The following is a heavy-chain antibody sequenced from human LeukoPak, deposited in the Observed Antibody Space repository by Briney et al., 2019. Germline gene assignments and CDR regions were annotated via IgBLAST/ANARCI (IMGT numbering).Heavy chain of an antibody. D-gene: IGHD6-6*01. CDR3: ARAPVPGRSSYYMDV. CDR2: IWYDGSNK. J-gene: IGHJ6*03. Sequence: PGGSLRLTCAASGFTFSSYGMHWVRQAPGKGLEWVAVIWYDGSNKYYADSVKGRFTISSDNSKNTLYLQMNSLRAEDTAVYYCARAPVPGRSSYYMDVWGKGTTATVSS. V-gene: IGHV3-33*01. CDR1: GFTFSSYG.